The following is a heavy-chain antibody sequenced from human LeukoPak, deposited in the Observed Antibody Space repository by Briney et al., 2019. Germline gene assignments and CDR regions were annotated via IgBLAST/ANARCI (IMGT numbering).Heavy chain of an antibody. V-gene: IGHV3-9*03. D-gene: IGHD5-18*01. CDR1: GFTFDDYA. CDR3: AKGGGYSYNPGAFFDI. J-gene: IGHJ3*02. CDR2: ISWNSGSI. Sequence: PGRSLRLSCAASGFTFDDYAMHWVRQAPGKGLEWVSGISWNSGSIGYADSVKGRFTISRDNAKNSLYLQMNSLRAEDMALYYCAKGGGYSYNPGAFFDIWGQGTMVTVSS.